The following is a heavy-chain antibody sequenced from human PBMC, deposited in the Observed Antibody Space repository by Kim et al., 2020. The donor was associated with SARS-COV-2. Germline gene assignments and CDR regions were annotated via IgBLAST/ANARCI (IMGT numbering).Heavy chain of an antibody. D-gene: IGHD2-15*01. V-gene: IGHV4-34*01. Sequence: YLKSRVTRSVHTYKNQFSLKLSSVTAADTAVYYCARGSYCSGGSCYWFDPWGQGTLVTVSS. J-gene: IGHJ5*02. CDR3: ARGSYCSGGSCYWFDP.